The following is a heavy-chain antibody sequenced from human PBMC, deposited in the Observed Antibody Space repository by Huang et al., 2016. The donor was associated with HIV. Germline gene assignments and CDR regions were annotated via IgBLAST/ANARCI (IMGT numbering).Heavy chain of an antibody. D-gene: IGHD5-18*01. CDR3: VRGRYNYRFCFDS. V-gene: IGHV4-39*01. CDR2: IFHFGST. Sequence: QVQLQESGPGLLRPSETLSLTCSVSGGSITSSSHYWGWIRQTPGKGLEWIAHIFHFGSTDDYPSLESRFTMAVDTSTMQFSLKLASVRAADTAVYYCVRGRYNYRFCFDSWGQGALVTVSP. J-gene: IGHJ4*02. CDR1: GGSITSSSHY.